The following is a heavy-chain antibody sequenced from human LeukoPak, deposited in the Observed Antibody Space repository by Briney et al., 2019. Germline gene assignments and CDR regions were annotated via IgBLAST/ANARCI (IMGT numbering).Heavy chain of an antibody. V-gene: IGHV3-30*18. Sequence: GGSLRLSCAASGFTFSSYAMTWVRQAPGKGLEWVTFISYDGDNQYYAASVKGRFTVSRSNPKNTLFLDLTSLRPEDTAVYYCTKEGLLQHCSNTTCYVDHWGQGTLVTVSS. D-gene: IGHD2-2*01. CDR1: GFTFSSYA. J-gene: IGHJ4*02. CDR3: TKEGLLQHCSNTTCYVDH. CDR2: ISYDGDNQ.